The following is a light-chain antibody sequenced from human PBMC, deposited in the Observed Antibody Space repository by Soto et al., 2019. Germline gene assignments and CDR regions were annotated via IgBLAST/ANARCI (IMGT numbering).Light chain of an antibody. Sequence: QSVLTQPRSVSGSPGQSVTISCTGTSSDVGGYNYVSWYQQHPGKAPKLMIYDVTKRPSGVPDRFSGSKSGNTASLTISGLQAEDEAHYYCCSYAGSYSFEVFGGGTKLTVL. V-gene: IGLV2-11*01. CDR2: DVT. CDR3: CSYAGSYSFEV. J-gene: IGLJ2*01. CDR1: SSDVGGYNY.